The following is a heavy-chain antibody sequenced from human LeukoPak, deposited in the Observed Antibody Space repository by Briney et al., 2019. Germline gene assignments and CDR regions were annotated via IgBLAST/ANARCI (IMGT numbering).Heavy chain of an antibody. CDR2: TYYSGST. Sequence: PSQTLSLTCTVSGGSISSGDYYWSWIRQPPGKGLEWIGYTYYSGSTYYNPSLKSRVTISVDSSKNQFSLKLSSVTAADTAVYYCARDNTMVRGVIDYWGQGTLVTVSS. CDR3: ARDNTMVRGVIDY. V-gene: IGHV4-30-4*08. J-gene: IGHJ4*02. D-gene: IGHD3-10*01. CDR1: GGSISSGDYY.